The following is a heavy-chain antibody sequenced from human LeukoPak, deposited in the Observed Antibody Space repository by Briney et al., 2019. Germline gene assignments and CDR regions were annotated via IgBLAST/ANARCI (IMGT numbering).Heavy chain of an antibody. D-gene: IGHD5-12*01. CDR1: GYTFTSYA. CDR2: INAGNGNT. J-gene: IGHJ6*03. V-gene: IGHV1-3*03. Sequence: ASVKVSCKASGYTFTSYAMHWVRQAPGQRLEWMGCINAGNGNTKYSQEFQGRVTITRDTSASTAYMELSSLRSGDMAVYYCARGDEYSGYARGYYYYYMDVWGKGTTVTVSS. CDR3: ARGDEYSGYARGYYYYYMDV.